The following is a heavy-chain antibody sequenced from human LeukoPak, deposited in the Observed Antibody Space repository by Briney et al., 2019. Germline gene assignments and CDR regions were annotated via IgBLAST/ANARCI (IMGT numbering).Heavy chain of an antibody. CDR1: GGSISSGDYY. J-gene: IGHJ4*02. CDR2: IYYSGST. CDR3: ARGFAVVAYYFDY. Sequence: SETLSLTCTVSGGSISSGDYYWSWIRQPPGKGLEWIGYIYYSGSTYYNPSLKSRVTISVDTSKNQFSLKLSSVTAADTAVYYCARGFAVVAYYFDYWGQGTLVTVSS. D-gene: IGHD2-21*01. V-gene: IGHV4-30-4*01.